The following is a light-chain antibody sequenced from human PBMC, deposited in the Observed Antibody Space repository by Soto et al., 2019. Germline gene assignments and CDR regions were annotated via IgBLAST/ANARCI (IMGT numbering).Light chain of an antibody. CDR3: QAWGTGIWV. J-gene: IGLJ3*02. CDR2: LNSDGRH. Sequence: QPVLTQSPSASASLGASVKLTCTLSRGHSNFAIAWHQQQPEKGPRFLMSLNSDGRHTKGDGIPDRFSGSSSGAESYLTISSLQSEDEADYYCQAWGTGIWVFGGGTKVTVL. CDR1: RGHSNFA. V-gene: IGLV4-69*01.